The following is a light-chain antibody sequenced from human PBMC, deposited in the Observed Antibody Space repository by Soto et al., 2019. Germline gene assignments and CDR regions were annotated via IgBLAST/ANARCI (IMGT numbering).Light chain of an antibody. V-gene: IGKV1-27*01. CDR3: QKYNSAHSWT. CDR2: GAS. CDR1: QGITTY. J-gene: IGKJ1*01. Sequence: DVQMTQSPSSLSASVGDRVTITCRASQGITTYLAWYQQKAGKPPQLLIYGASSLRSGVPSRFSGSGSGTDFTLTISSLQPEDVGTYYCQKYNSAHSWTFGQGTKVQI.